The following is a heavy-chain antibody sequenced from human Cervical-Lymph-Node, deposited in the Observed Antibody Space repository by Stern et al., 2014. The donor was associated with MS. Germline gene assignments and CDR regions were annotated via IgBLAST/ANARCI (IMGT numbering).Heavy chain of an antibody. D-gene: IGHD3-16*01. Sequence: VQLEESGGGVVQPGRSLRLSCAASGFNFSSYAMNWVRQAPGKGLEWVAVITYDGKNEYYGDSVKGRFTISRNNSKNTLFLQMNSLRTEDTAVYYCARERFRGMDVWGRGTTVIVS. CDR3: ARERFRGMDV. CDR2: ITYDGKNE. CDR1: GFNFSSYA. J-gene: IGHJ6*02. V-gene: IGHV3-30*04.